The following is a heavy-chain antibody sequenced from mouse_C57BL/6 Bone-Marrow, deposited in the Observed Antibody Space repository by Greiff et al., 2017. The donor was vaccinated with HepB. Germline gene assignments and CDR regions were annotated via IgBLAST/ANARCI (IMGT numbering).Heavy chain of an antibody. CDR3: AKNSYYGSSYEGAMDY. Sequence: VQLQQSGPGLVQPSQSLSITCTVSGFSLTSYGVHWVRQSPGKGLEWLGVLWSGGSTDYNAAFISRLSISKDNSKSQVFFKMNSLQADDTAIYYCAKNSYYGSSYEGAMDYWGQGTSVTVSS. V-gene: IGHV2-2*01. CDR1: GFSLTSYG. D-gene: IGHD1-1*01. J-gene: IGHJ4*01. CDR2: LWSGGST.